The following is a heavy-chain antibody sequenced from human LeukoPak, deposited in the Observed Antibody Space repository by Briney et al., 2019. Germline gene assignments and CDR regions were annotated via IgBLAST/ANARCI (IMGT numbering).Heavy chain of an antibody. CDR1: GFRFGVND. D-gene: IGHD2-8*01. V-gene: IGHV3-23*01. CDR2: INGGGNDI. Sequence: PGGSLRLSCAASGFRFGVNDMTWVRQAPGKRLEWPSFINGGGNDINYADSVKGRFTISRDNSKSMIYLQMNSLRVEDTAVYYCVKNGGTFDYWGQGTLVTVSS. CDR3: VKNGGTFDY. J-gene: IGHJ4*02.